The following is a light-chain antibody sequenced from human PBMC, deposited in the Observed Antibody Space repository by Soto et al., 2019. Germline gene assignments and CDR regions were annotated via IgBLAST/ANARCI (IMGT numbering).Light chain of an antibody. V-gene: IGKV3-20*01. CDR2: GAS. Sequence: EIVLTQSPGTLSLSPGERATLSCRASQSVRSNYLAWYQQKPGQAPRLLIYGASTRATGIPDRFSGSGSGTDFTLIISRVEPEDFAVYHCQQYSASPWTFGQETKVEIK. CDR1: QSVRSNY. J-gene: IGKJ1*01. CDR3: QQYSASPWT.